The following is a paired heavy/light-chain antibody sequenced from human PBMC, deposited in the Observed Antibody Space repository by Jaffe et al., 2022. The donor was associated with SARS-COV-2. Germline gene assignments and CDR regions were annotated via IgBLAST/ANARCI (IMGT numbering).Light chain of an antibody. V-gene: IGLV3-21*02. J-gene: IGLJ1*01. Sequence: SYVLTQPPSLSVAPGQTATITCGGINIGSKSVHWYQQRPGQAPVVVLYDDSDRPSGIPERFSGSNSGNTATLTISGIEAGDEADYFCQAWDDSTDHNYFFGSGTTVTVL. CDR1: NIGSKS. CDR3: QAWDDSTDHNYF. CDR2: DDS.
Heavy chain of an antibody. CDR1: GFTFTNYW. CDR3: ARGSLWGSYYTSWFDP. J-gene: IGHJ5*02. D-gene: IGHD3-16*01. V-gene: IGHV3-74*01. Sequence: EVRLVESGGGLARPGGSLRLSCAASGFTFTNYWMHWVRQTPGKGLEWVSRIASDGSSRSYAEAVKGRFIISRDNTKNIVYLQMNSLRVEDTAIYYCARGSLWGSYYTSWFDPWGHGVLVTVSS. CDR2: IASDGSSR.